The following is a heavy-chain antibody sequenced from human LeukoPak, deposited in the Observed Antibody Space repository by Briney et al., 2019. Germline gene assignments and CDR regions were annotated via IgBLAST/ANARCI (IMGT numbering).Heavy chain of an antibody. CDR2: ISGTYDNT. D-gene: IGHD5-12*01. CDR1: GFTFRNYY. J-gene: IGHJ4*02. V-gene: IGHV3-23*01. CDR3: AKDRLSSVATIIEVDD. Sequence: GGSLRLSCAASGFTFRNYYMTWIRQAPGGGLEWVSSISGTYDNTHYADSVKGRFIISRDNSKNTLYLQMDSLRAEDTAVYYCAKDRLSSVATIIEVDDWGQGTLVTVSS.